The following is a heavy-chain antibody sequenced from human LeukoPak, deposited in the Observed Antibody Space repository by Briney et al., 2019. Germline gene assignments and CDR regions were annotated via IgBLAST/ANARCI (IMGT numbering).Heavy chain of an antibody. Sequence: SETLSLTCTVSGYSISSGYYWGWIRQPPGKGLEWIGSIYYSGSTYYNPSLKSRVTISVDTSKNQFSLKLSSVTAADTAVYYCARERRGVSDYWGQGTLVTVSS. J-gene: IGHJ4*02. CDR2: IYYSGST. CDR1: GYSISSGYY. CDR3: ARERRGVSDY. V-gene: IGHV4-38-2*02. D-gene: IGHD3-10*01.